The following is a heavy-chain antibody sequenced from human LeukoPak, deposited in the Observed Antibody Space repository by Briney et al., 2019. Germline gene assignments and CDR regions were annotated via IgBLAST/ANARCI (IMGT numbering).Heavy chain of an antibody. J-gene: IGHJ4*02. Sequence: GGSLRLSCAASGFTFSSYGMHWVRQAPGKGLEWVAFVRNDGTNKHYADSVEGRFTISRDNSMNTLYLQMNSLRTEDTAVYYCAKGGYTWGGDSLLDYWGQGTLVTVSS. V-gene: IGHV3-30*02. CDR1: GFTFSSYG. CDR3: AKGGYTWGGDSLLDY. CDR2: VRNDGTNK. D-gene: IGHD5-18*01.